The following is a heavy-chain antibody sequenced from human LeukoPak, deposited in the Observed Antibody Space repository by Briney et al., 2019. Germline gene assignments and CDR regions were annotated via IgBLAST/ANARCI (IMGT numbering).Heavy chain of an antibody. CDR3: ARLLGTHINYFDP. J-gene: IGHJ5*02. D-gene: IGHD2-21*01. V-gene: IGHV4-39*01. Sequence: SETLSLTCTVSGGSISNSSYYWGWIRQPPGKGLEWIGSIYYSGSTYYNPSLKSRVTISVDTSKNQFSLKLGSVTAADAAVYYCARLLGTHINYFDPWGQGTLVTVSS. CDR2: IYYSGST. CDR1: GGSISNSSYY.